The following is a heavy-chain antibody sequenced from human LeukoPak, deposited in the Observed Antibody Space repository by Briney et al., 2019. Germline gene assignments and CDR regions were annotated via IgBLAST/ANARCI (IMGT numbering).Heavy chain of an antibody. Sequence: SETLSLTCAVYGGSFSGYYWTWIRQPPGKGLEWIGEINHSGSTNYNPSLKSRVTISGDTSKNQFSLKLTSVTAADTAVYYCAREVIQSGFFDYWGQGTLVTVSS. V-gene: IGHV4-34*01. CDR3: AREVIQSGFFDY. D-gene: IGHD5-12*01. CDR1: GGSFSGYY. J-gene: IGHJ4*02. CDR2: INHSGST.